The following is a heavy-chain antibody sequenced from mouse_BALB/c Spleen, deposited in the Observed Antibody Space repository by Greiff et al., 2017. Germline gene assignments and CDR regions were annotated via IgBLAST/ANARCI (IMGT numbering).Heavy chain of an antibody. CDR3: ARRLHYFDY. J-gene: IGHJ2*01. V-gene: IGHV1-54*01. D-gene: IGHD2-13*01. Sequence: QVQLQQSGAELVRPGTSVKVSCKASGYAFTNYLIEWVKQRPGQGLEWIGVINPGSGGTNYNEKFKGKATLTADKSSSTAYMQLSSPTSEDSAVYYCARRLHYFDYWGQGTTLTVSS. CDR2: INPGSGGT. CDR1: GYAFTNYL.